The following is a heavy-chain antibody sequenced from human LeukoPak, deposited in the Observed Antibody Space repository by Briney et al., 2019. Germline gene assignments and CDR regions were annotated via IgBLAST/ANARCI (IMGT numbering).Heavy chain of an antibody. CDR2: IIPIFGTA. J-gene: IGHJ3*02. V-gene: IGHV1-69*01. CDR3: ARAIVAVTTPNGAFDI. D-gene: IGHD4-11*01. Sequence: GSSVKVSCKASGGTFSGSAISWVRQAPGQGLEWMGGIIPIFGTANYAQKFQDRVTITADESTSTAYMELNSLRSEDSAVYYCARAIVAVTTPNGAFDIWGQGTMVTVSS. CDR1: GGTFSGSA.